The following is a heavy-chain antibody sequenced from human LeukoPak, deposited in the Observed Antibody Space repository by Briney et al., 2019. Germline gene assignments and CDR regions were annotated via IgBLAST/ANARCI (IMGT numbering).Heavy chain of an antibody. CDR2: ISSSSSYI. V-gene: IGHV3-21*01. D-gene: IGHD3-10*01. Sequence: PGGSLRLSCAASGFTFYYYTMTWVRQAPGQGLEWVASISSSSSYIFYADSTKGRFTISRDNVKNSLYLQMNSLRAEDTAIYYCVRDRPYGSGTYYLNWFDIWGQGTLVTVSS. J-gene: IGHJ5*02. CDR3: VRDRPYGSGTYYLNWFDI. CDR1: GFTFYYYT.